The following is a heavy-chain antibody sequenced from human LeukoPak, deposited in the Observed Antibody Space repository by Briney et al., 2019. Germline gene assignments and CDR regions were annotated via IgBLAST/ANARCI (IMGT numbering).Heavy chain of an antibody. D-gene: IGHD3-16*01. Sequence: PGRSLRLSCAASGFSFSNYGMHWVRQAPGKGLEWVAVIWYDGSNKYYADSVKGRFTLSRDNSKNTLYVQMSSLRAEDTAVYYCARSNNGGWGYCDYWGQGSLVTVSS. J-gene: IGHJ4*02. CDR2: IWYDGSNK. CDR1: GFSFSNYG. CDR3: ARSNNGGWGYCDY. V-gene: IGHV3-33*01.